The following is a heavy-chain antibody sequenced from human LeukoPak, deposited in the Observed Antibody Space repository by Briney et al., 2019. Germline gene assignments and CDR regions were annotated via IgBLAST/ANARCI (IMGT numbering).Heavy chain of an antibody. CDR1: GFTFSRYG. D-gene: IGHD3-22*01. CDR2: ISGGGGST. V-gene: IGHV3-23*01. Sequence: GGSLRLSCAASGFTFSRYGMSWVRQAPGRGLERVSAISGGGGSTYYADSVKGRFTISRDNSKNTLFLQMNSLRAEDTALYYCARDLSYDSSGYYDWGQGTLVTASS. CDR3: ARDLSYDSSGYYD. J-gene: IGHJ4*02.